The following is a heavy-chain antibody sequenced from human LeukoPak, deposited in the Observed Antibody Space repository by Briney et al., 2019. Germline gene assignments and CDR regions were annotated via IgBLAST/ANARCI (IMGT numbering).Heavy chain of an antibody. CDR1: GCCIISYF. CDR2: IHFSGRT. D-gene: IGHD3-10*01. Sequence: NPSETLSITCSVSGCCIISYFCSWIRQPPGKGLEWIGFIHFSGRTNYNPSLKSRVTISPDTSKNQLFLKFNYVPAADTAVYFCSRLVWLGESPGSWFVSWGQRTRVTVSS. CDR3: SRLVWLGESPGSWFVS. V-gene: IGHV4-59*03. J-gene: IGHJ5*01.